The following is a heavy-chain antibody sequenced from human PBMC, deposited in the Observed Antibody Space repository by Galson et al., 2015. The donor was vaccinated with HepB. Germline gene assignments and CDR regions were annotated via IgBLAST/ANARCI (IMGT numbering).Heavy chain of an antibody. V-gene: IGHV3-7*03. D-gene: IGHD6-13*01. CDR1: GVTFSSYW. CDR2: IKQDGSEK. CDR3: ARDSSLLGSGLPPGVAAADSPPTMFFDN. J-gene: IGHJ4*02. Sequence: SLRLSCAASGVTFSSYWMNWVRQTPGQGLEWVAKIKQDGSEKYYVDSVRGRFTISRDNAKNSLYLQMNSLRAEDTAVYYCARDSSLLGSGLPPGVAAADSPPTMFFDNWGQGTLVTVSS.